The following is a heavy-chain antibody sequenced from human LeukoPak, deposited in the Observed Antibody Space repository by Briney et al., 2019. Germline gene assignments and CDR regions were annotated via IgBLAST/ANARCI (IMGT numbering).Heavy chain of an antibody. J-gene: IGHJ4*02. D-gene: IGHD2-15*01. CDR2: ISDRGSRT. CDR3: AKGPAKYCSGGSCYCLD. V-gene: IGHV3-23*01. CDR1: GITLSNYG. Sequence: PGGSLRLSCAVSGITLSNYGMSWVRQAPGKGLEWVAGISDRGSRTNYADSVKGRFTISTDHPKNTLYLQMNSLRAEDTAVYYCAKGPAKYCSGGSCYCLDWGQGTLVTVSS.